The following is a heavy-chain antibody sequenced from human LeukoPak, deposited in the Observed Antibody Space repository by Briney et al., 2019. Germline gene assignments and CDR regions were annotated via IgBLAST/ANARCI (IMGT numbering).Heavy chain of an antibody. D-gene: IGHD3-10*01. CDR2: INHSGST. CDR1: GGSFSGYY. V-gene: IGHV4-34*01. CDR3: VGSMVRGVIIYFDY. J-gene: IGHJ4*02. Sequence: PSKTLSLTCAVYGGSFSGYYWSWLRQPPGKGLEWIGEINHSGSTTYNPSLKSRVTISVDTSKNQFSLKLSSVTAADTAVYYAVGSMVRGVIIYFDYWGQGTLVTVSS.